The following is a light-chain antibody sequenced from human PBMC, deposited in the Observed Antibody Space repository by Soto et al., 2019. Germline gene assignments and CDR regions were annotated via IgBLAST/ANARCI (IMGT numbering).Light chain of an antibody. V-gene: IGLV1-47*01. Sequence: QSVLTQPPSASGTPGQRVTISCSGSSSNIGSNHVYWYQQLPGTAPKLLIYRNNQLPSGVPDRFSASKSGTSASLAISGLRSEDEADYYCAAWDDSLSGPVFGGGTKLTVL. CDR3: AAWDDSLSGPV. CDR2: RNN. J-gene: IGLJ3*02. CDR1: SSNIGSNH.